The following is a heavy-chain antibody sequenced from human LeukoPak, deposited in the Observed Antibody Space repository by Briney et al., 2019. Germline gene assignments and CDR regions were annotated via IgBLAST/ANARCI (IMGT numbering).Heavy chain of an antibody. Sequence: SETLSLTCTVSGGSITNNYWAWIRQPPGKGLEWIGYIHESGNSNYNPSLRSRVTISIDMSKNQFSLKLSSVTAADTAVYYCASVGYYYGMDVWGQGTTVAVSS. CDR1: GGSITNNY. V-gene: IGHV4-59*08. CDR2: IHESGNS. J-gene: IGHJ6*02. CDR3: ASVGYYYGMDV.